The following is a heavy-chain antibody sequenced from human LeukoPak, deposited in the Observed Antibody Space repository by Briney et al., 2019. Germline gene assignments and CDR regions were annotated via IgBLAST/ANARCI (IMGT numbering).Heavy chain of an antibody. D-gene: IGHD3-22*01. J-gene: IGHJ4*02. V-gene: IGHV3-23*01. Sequence: GGSLRLSCAASGFTFSSYAMSWVRQAPGKGLEWVSAISGSGGSTYYADSVKGRFTISRDNSKNTLYLQVNSLRAEDTAVYYCAKDPNYYDSSGYDPIDYWGQGTLVTVSS. CDR1: GFTFSSYA. CDR2: ISGSGGST. CDR3: AKDPNYYDSSGYDPIDY.